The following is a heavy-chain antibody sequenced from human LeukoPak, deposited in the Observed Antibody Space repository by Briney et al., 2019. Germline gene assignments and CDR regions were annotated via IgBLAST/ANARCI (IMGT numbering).Heavy chain of an antibody. J-gene: IGHJ4*02. D-gene: IGHD5-18*01. Sequence: AETLSLTCTVSGGSISGYYWSWIRQPPGKGLEWIGYIYYSGTTNYNPSLKSRVTISVVTFKNQFSLKLSAETAADTAVYYCARVETAMVDFDYWGQGTLVTVSS. CDR2: IYYSGTT. CDR1: GGSISGYY. V-gene: IGHV4-59*01. CDR3: ARVETAMVDFDY.